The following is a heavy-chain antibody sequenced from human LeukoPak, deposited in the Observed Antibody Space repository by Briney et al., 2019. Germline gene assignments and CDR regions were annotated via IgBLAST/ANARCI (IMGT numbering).Heavy chain of an antibody. CDR1: GFTFSSYN. V-gene: IGHV3-48*01. CDR3: ASNPSGRGDFKY. Sequence: PGGSLRLSCAASGFTFSSYNMNWVRQAPGKGLEWVSYINSSSSIIYYADSVKGRFTISRDNVKNSLYLQMNNLRAEDTAVYYCASNPSGRGDFKYWGQGTLVTVSS. CDR2: INSSSSII. D-gene: IGHD3-10*01. J-gene: IGHJ4*02.